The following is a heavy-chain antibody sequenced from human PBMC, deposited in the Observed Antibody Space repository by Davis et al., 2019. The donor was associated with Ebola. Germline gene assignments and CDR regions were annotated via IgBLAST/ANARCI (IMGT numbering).Heavy chain of an antibody. Sequence: PSETLSLTCAISGDSVSRKGAAWNWIRQSPSRGLEWLGRTYYESKRYIDYAPFVRSRITINPDTSKNQFSLPLNSVTPEDTAVYYCVRGWGRTGLGVWGQGTTVTVSS. CDR3: VRGWGRTGLGV. D-gene: IGHD1-26*01. CDR2: TYYESKRYI. CDR1: GDSVSRKGAA. J-gene: IGHJ6*02. V-gene: IGHV6-1*01.